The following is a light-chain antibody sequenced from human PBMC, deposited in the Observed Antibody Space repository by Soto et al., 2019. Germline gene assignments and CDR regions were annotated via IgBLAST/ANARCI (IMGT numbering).Light chain of an antibody. V-gene: IGKV3-15*01. CDR2: GAS. Sequence: EIVMTQSPATLSVSPGERATRSCRASQSVSSNLAWYQQKPGQAPSLLIYGASIRATGIPARISVSGSGTEFTLTIRSLQSEDFAVYYCQQYNNWPRTFGQGTKVEI. CDR1: QSVSSN. J-gene: IGKJ1*01. CDR3: QQYNNWPRT.